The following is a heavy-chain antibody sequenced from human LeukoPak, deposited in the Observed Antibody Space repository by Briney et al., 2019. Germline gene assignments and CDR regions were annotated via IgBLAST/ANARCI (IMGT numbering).Heavy chain of an antibody. CDR3: SRAKSGSSSGSF. CDR2: IKEDGGEK. Sequence: GGSLRLSCAGSGFGFSTYWMNWVRQAPGKGLEWVANIKEDGGEKYYVDSVKGRFTISRDNAKNSLYLQMNSLRDDDTAAYYCSRAKSGSSSGSFWGQGTLVIVSS. D-gene: IGHD6-19*01. CDR1: GFGFSTYW. V-gene: IGHV3-7*01. J-gene: IGHJ4*02.